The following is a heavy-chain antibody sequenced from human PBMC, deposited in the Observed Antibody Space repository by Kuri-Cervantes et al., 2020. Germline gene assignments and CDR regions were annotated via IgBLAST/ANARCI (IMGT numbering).Heavy chain of an antibody. CDR3: ARGGNYYDSSGYYYDWFDP. CDR2: INPNSGGT. J-gene: IGHJ5*02. D-gene: IGHD3-22*01. V-gene: IGHV1-2*02. Sequence: ASVKVSCKASGYTFTGYYMHWVRQAPGQGLEWMGWINPNSGGTNYAQKFQGRVTMTRDTSISTAYMELSRLRSDDTAVYYCARGGNYYDSSGYYYDWFDPWGQGTLVTVSS. CDR1: GYTFTGYY.